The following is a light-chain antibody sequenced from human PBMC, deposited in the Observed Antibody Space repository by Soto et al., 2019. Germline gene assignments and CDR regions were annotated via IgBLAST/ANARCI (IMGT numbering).Light chain of an antibody. CDR1: QSVTTY. Sequence: EIVLTQSPDTLSLSPGERATLSCRASQSVTTYLAWYQQKPGQAPRLLIYDASKRATGVPARFSGSGSGTDFTLTISSLESEDFAVYYCQQRSKWPRLFGGGTKVEI. V-gene: IGKV3-11*01. CDR2: DAS. J-gene: IGKJ4*01. CDR3: QQRSKWPRL.